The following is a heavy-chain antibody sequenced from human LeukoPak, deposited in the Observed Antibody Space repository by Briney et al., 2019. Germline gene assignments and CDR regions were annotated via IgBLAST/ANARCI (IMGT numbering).Heavy chain of an antibody. D-gene: IGHD6-13*01. CDR3: ARDLGSSSGWSY. V-gene: IGHV4-39*01. J-gene: IGHJ4*02. CDR2: IYYSGST. CDR1: GDSISSTNFY. Sequence: SETLSLTCTVSGDSISSTNFYWGWIRQPPGKGLEWIGSIYYSGSTYYNPSLKSRVTISVDTSKNQFTLKLSSVTAADTGIYYCARDLGSSSGWSYWGQGTLVTVFS.